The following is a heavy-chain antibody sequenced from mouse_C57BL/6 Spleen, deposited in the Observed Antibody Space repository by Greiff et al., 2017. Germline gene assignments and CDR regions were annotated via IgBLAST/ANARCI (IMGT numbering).Heavy chain of an antibody. J-gene: IGHJ2*01. V-gene: IGHV14-4*01. CDR3: TTLGFPFDY. D-gene: IGHD4-1*01. CDR2: IDPENGDT. Sequence: VQLKQSGAELVRPGASVKLSCTASGFNIKDDYMHWVKQRPEQGLEWIGWIDPENGDTEYASKFQGKATITADTSSNTAYLQLSSLTSEDTAVYYCTTLGFPFDYWGQGTTLTVSS. CDR1: GFNIKDDY.